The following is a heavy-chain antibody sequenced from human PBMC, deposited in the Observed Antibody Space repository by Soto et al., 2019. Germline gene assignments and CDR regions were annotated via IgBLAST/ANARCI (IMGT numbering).Heavy chain of an antibody. Sequence: PSQTLSLTCAITGDSVSSNSAGWSWVRQSPSRGLEWLGRTYYRSKWYYEYAVSVRGRITINPDTSKNQYSLQLNSVAPEDTAVYFCARGEQYSGRIFDYWGQGTLVTVSS. J-gene: IGHJ4*01. CDR3: ARGEQYSGRIFDY. D-gene: IGHD1-26*01. V-gene: IGHV6-1*01. CDR2: TYYRSKWYY. CDR1: GDSVSSNSAG.